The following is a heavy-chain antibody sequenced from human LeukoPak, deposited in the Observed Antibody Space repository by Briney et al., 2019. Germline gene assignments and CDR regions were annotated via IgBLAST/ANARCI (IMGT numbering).Heavy chain of an antibody. Sequence: SQTLSLTCAISGDSVSSNSAAWNWIRQSRSRGLEWLGRTYHRSKWYTDYAVSVTSRITINPDTSKNQFSLQLNSVTPEDTAVYYCARDKDYSIDPWGQGTLVTVSS. CDR3: ARDKDYSIDP. CDR2: TYHRSKWYT. J-gene: IGHJ5*02. V-gene: IGHV6-1*01. CDR1: GDSVSSNSAA. D-gene: IGHD4-11*01.